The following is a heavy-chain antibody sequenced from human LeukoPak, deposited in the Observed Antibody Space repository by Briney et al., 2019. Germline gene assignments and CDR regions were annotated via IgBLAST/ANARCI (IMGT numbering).Heavy chain of an antibody. D-gene: IGHD2-15*01. J-gene: IGHJ4*02. V-gene: IGHV4-59*08. CDR1: GGSIRGYY. CDR2: IYYSGST. CDR3: ARRGVFCSGGSCYDY. Sequence: SETLSLTCTVSGGSIRGYYWSWIRQPPGKGLEWIGYIYYSGSTNYNPSLKSRVTISVDTSKNQFSLKLSSVTAADTAVYYCARRGVFCSGGSCYDYWGQGTLVTVSS.